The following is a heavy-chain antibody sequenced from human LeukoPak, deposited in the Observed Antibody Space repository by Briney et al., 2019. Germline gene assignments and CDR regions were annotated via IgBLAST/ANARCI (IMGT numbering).Heavy chain of an antibody. CDR3: AKSGYDFWSGYYYYYMDV. Sequence: GGSLRLSCAASGFTFSSYAMSWVRQAPGKGLEWVSAISGGGGSTYYADSVKGRFTISRDNSKNTLYLQMNSLRAEDTAVYYCAKSGYDFWSGYYYYYMDVWGKGTTVTVSS. V-gene: IGHV3-23*01. CDR1: GFTFSSYA. D-gene: IGHD3-3*01. CDR2: ISGGGGST. J-gene: IGHJ6*03.